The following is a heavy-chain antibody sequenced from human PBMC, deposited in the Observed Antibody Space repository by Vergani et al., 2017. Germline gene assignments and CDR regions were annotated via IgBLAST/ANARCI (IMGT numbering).Heavy chain of an antibody. Sequence: QVQLQESGPGLVKPSETLSLTCTVSGGSISSYYWSWIRQPPGKGLEWIGYIYYSGSTNYNPSLKSRVTISVDTSKNQFSLKLSSVTAADTAVYYCARGGVQELRGYFDYWGQGTLVTVSS. CDR3: ARGGVQELRGYFDY. V-gene: IGHV4-59*12. CDR1: GGSISSYY. CDR2: IYYSGST. D-gene: IGHD1-7*01. J-gene: IGHJ4*02.